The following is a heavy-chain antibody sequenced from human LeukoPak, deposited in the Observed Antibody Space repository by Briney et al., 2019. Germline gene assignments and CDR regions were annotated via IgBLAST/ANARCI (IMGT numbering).Heavy chain of an antibody. Sequence: SETLSLTCAVYGGSFSGYYWSWIRQPPGKGLEWIGEINHSGSTNYNPSLKSRVTISVDTSKNQFSLKLNSVTAADTAVYYCARVAPDNWFDPWGQGTLVTVSS. CDR1: GGSFSGYY. V-gene: IGHV4-34*01. D-gene: IGHD5-12*01. CDR2: INHSGST. J-gene: IGHJ5*02. CDR3: ARVAPDNWFDP.